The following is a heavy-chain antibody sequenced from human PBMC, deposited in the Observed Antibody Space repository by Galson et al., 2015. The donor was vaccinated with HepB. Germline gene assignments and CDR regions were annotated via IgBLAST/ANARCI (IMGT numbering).Heavy chain of an antibody. D-gene: IGHD6-13*01. CDR1: GYTFTSYG. CDR2: ISAYNGNT. J-gene: IGHJ4*02. Sequence: VKVSCKASGYTFTSYGISWVRQAPGQGLEWMGWISAYNGNTNYAQKLQGRVTMTTDTSTSTAYMELRSLRSDDTAVYYCAREGSYSSIKPLDYWGQGTLVTVSS. CDR3: AREGSYSSIKPLDY. V-gene: IGHV1-18*01.